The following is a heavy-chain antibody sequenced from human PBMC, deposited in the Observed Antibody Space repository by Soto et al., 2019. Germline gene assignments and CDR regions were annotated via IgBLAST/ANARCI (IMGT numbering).Heavy chain of an antibody. CDR2: IYYSGST. V-gene: IGHV4-59*01. J-gene: IGHJ4*02. Sequence: PSETLSLXCTVSGGSISGYYWSWIRQSPGKGLEWIGYIYYSGSTNYNPSLKSRVTISVDTSKKQFSLKLSSVTAADTAVYYCARVLNTGYSSLAFDYWGQGTLVTVSS. CDR3: ARVLNTGYSSLAFDY. CDR1: GGSISGYY. D-gene: IGHD5-12*01.